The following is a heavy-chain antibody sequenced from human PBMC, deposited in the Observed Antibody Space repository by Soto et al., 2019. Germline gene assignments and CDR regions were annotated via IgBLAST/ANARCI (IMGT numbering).Heavy chain of an antibody. CDR3: ARGERYFDWLLPHDAFDI. D-gene: IGHD3-9*01. CDR2: IWYDGSNK. V-gene: IGHV3-33*01. CDR1: GFTFSSYG. Sequence: QVQLVESGGGVVQPGRSLRLSCAASGFTFSSYGMHWVRQAPGKGLEWVAVIWYDGSNKYYADSVKGRFTISRDNSKNTLYLQMNSLRAEDTAVYYCARGERYFDWLLPHDAFDIWGQGTMVTVSS. J-gene: IGHJ3*02.